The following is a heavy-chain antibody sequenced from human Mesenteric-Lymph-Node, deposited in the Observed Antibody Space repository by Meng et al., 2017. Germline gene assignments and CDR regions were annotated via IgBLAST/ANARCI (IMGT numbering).Heavy chain of an antibody. Sequence: GESLKISCAASGFTFNNYAMSWVRQAPGKGLEWVSGIPDSGDNTYYADSVKGRFTISRDNSKSTLYLQMNSLRAEDTAVYYCAKEGGARGSPLFDFWGQGTLVTVSS. CDR2: IPDSGDNT. D-gene: IGHD3-10*01. CDR3: AKEGGARGSPLFDF. J-gene: IGHJ4*02. CDR1: GFTFNNYA. V-gene: IGHV3-23*01.